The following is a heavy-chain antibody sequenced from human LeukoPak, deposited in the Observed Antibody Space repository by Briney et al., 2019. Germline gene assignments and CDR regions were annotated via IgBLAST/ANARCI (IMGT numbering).Heavy chain of an antibody. CDR3: ARDPGSLPAAIGYAYYGLDV. CDR2: ISWNSGSI. CDR1: GFIFDNYA. J-gene: IGHJ6*02. Sequence: GGSLRLSCAASGFIFDNYAMHWVRQAPGKGLEWVSQISWNSGSIGYVDSVKGRFTISRDNAKNSLNLEMKSLRPEDTALYYCARDPGSLPAAIGYAYYGLDVWGQGTTVTVSS. D-gene: IGHD2-2*02. V-gene: IGHV3-9*01.